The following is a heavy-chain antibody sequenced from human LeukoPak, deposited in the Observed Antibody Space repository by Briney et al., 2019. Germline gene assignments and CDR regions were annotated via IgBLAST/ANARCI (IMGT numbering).Heavy chain of an antibody. D-gene: IGHD4-23*01. Sequence: GESLKISCKGSGYRFTNYWIAWVRQMPGKGLEWMGIIYPGDSDTRYSPSFRGQVTFSADKSINTAYLQWGSLKASDTAMYDCARQDGGSPPGGYGGQGTLVTASS. V-gene: IGHV5-51*01. CDR1: GYRFTNYW. CDR3: ARQDGGSPPGGY. J-gene: IGHJ4*02. CDR2: IYPGDSDT.